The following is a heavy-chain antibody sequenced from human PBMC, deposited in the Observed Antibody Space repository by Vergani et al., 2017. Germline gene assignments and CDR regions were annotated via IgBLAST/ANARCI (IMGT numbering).Heavy chain of an antibody. Sequence: QVQLVESGGGVVQPGRSLRLSCAASGFTFSSYGMHWVRQAPGKGLEWVAVISYDGSNKHNADSVKGRCTISRDNSKNTLYLQMSSLRAEDTAVYYCVKDRSGSPFWDAFDVWGQGTMVTVSS. CDR3: VKDRSGSPFWDAFDV. CDR1: GFTFSSYG. CDR2: ISYDGSNK. D-gene: IGHD1-26*01. V-gene: IGHV3-30*14. J-gene: IGHJ3*01.